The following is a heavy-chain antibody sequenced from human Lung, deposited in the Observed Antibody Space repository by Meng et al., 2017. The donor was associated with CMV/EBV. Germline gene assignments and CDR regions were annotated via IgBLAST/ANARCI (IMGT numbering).Heavy chain of an antibody. CDR1: GFSLSTSGVG. V-gene: IGHV2-5*01. Sequence: SGPXLVXPTQTLSLTCTFSGFSLSTSGVGVSWFRQAPGKALDWLALIYWNDDKRYSPSLKSRLTITKDTSKNLVVLTTTNMDPVDTATYYCAHSSTATSLYVDDWXHGALFTVSS. J-gene: IGHJ4*01. D-gene: IGHD2-2*01. CDR3: AHSSTATSLYVDD. CDR2: IYWNDDK.